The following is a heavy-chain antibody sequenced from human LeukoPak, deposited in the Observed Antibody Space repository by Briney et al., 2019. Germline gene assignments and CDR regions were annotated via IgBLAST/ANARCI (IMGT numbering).Heavy chain of an antibody. CDR3: AIGKLRQWLVCWFDP. V-gene: IGHV3-30*03. Sequence: PGGSLRLSCAASGFTFSSYGMHWVRQAPGKGLEWVAVISYDGSNKYYADSVKGRFTISRDNSKNTLYLQMNSLRAEDTAVYYCAIGKLRQWLVCWFDPWGQGTLVTVSS. J-gene: IGHJ5*02. D-gene: IGHD6-19*01. CDR2: ISYDGSNK. CDR1: GFTFSSYG.